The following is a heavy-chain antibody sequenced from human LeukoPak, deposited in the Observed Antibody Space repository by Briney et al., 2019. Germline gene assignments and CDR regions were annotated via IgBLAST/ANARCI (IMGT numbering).Heavy chain of an antibody. CDR2: IYHSGST. J-gene: IGHJ4*01. D-gene: IGHD1-26*01. V-gene: IGHV4-39*01. CDR3: AKSGGYGLIDY. CDR1: GGSISSSSYY. Sequence: PSETLSLTCTVSGGSISSSSYYWGWIRQPPGKGLEWIGSIYHSGSTYYNPSLKSRVTISVDTSKNQVSLKLNSVTAADSAMYYCAKSGGYGLIDYWGQGTLVTVSS.